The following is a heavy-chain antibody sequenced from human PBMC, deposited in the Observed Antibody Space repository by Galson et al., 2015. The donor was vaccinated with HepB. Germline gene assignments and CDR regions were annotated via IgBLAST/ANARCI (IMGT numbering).Heavy chain of an antibody. CDR2: IVSMTGEL. CDR3: ARDRDANGPSYRQDVES. CDR1: GSTFSRDA. J-gene: IGHJ4*02. D-gene: IGHD2-2*01. Sequence: SVKVSCKASGSTFSRDAFSWVRQAPGQGLEWMGRIVSMTGELIYSPKFQGRVTITAQKSTSTAYMELKSLRSDDTAVYYCARDRDANGPSYRQDVESWGQGTLVTVSS. V-gene: IGHV1-69*04.